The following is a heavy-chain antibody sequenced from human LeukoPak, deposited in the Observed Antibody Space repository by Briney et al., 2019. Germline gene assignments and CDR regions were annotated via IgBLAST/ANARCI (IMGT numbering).Heavy chain of an antibody. Sequence: TGGSLRLSCAASGFTFSSYAMHWVRQAPGKGLEWVAVISYDGSNKYYADSVKGLFTISRDNSKNTLYLQMNSLRAEDTAVYYCASILRLGGLSFVWGFDYWGQGTLVTVSS. J-gene: IGHJ4*02. CDR1: GFTFSSYA. CDR3: ASILRLGGLSFVWGFDY. V-gene: IGHV3-30*04. CDR2: ISYDGSNK. D-gene: IGHD3-16*02.